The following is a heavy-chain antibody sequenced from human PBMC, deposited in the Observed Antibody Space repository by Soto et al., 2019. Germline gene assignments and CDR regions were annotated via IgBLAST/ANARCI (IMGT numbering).Heavy chain of an antibody. CDR1: GYTFTNYY. Sequence: QVQLVQSGAEVKKPGASVKVSCKASGYTFTNYYIHWVRQAPGQGLERMGMINPSGGSTSYRRRFQGRVTLTRDTSTSTVYMELSSLRSEDTDVYYCARESQSSGWSWFDYWGQGTLVTVSS. D-gene: IGHD6-19*01. J-gene: IGHJ4*02. CDR2: INPSGGST. V-gene: IGHV1-46*01. CDR3: ARESQSSGWSWFDY.